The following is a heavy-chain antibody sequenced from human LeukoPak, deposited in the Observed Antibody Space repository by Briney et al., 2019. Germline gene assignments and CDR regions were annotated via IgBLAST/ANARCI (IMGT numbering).Heavy chain of an antibody. CDR2: ISGNGGAT. CDR1: GFTFTSYA. V-gene: IGHV3-23*01. D-gene: IGHD3-22*01. Sequence: PGGSLRLSCAASGFTFTSYAMSWVRQAPGKGLEWGSAISGNGGATYYADSVKGRFTISRDDSKNTLHLQMNSLRAEDTALYYCAKATTAIVVDNFFDYWGQGTLVSVSS. J-gene: IGHJ4*02. CDR3: AKATTAIVVDNFFDY.